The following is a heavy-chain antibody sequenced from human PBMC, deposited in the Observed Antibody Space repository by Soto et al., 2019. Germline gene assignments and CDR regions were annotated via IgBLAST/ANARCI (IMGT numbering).Heavy chain of an antibody. CDR2: ISGSGDST. V-gene: IGHV3-23*01. CDR1: GFTFNSYA. J-gene: IGHJ4*02. D-gene: IGHD1-1*01. Sequence: EVQLLESGGGLVQPGGSLRLSCAASGFTFNSYAMSWVRQAPGKGLEWVSAISGSGDSTSYADSVKGRLTISRDNSKNTLYLHMIGLRAEDTAVYYGAKEDLERDYFDYWGQGTLVTVSS. CDR3: AKEDLERDYFDY.